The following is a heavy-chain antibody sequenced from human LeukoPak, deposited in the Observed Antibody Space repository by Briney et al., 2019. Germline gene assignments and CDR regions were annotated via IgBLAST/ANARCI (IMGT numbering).Heavy chain of an antibody. Sequence: GGSLRLSCAASGFTFSSYGMPWVRQAPGKGLEWVAVIWYDGSNKYYADSVKGRFTISRDNSKNTLYLQMNSLRAEDTAVYYCAREGYYDSSCYYFLDIWGQGTMVTVSS. J-gene: IGHJ3*02. CDR1: GFTFSSYG. D-gene: IGHD3-22*01. CDR2: IWYDGSNK. V-gene: IGHV3-33*01. CDR3: AREGYYDSSCYYFLDI.